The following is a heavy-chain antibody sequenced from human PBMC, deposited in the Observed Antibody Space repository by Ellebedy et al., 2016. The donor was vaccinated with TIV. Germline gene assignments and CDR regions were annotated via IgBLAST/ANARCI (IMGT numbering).Heavy chain of an antibody. Sequence: SETLSLXXTVSGGSISSYYWSWIRQPPGKGLEWIGYIYYSGSTNYNPSLKSRVTISVDTSKNQFSLKLSSVTAADTAVYYCAKDTGIAGFDYWGQGTLVTVSS. D-gene: IGHD1-14*01. V-gene: IGHV4-59*12. J-gene: IGHJ4*02. CDR3: AKDTGIAGFDY. CDR1: GGSISSYY. CDR2: IYYSGST.